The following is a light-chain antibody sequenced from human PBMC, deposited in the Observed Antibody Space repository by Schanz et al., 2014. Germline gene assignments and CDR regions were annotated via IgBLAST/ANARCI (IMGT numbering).Light chain of an antibody. CDR2: DVS. CDR3: SSYTSSSTPFV. CDR1: SSTVGNYNL. J-gene: IGLJ1*01. V-gene: IGLV2-14*02. Sequence: QSALTQPASVSGSPGQSITISCTGTSSTVGNYNLVSWYQQHPGKAPKLMIYDVSNRPSGVSNRFSGSKSGNTASLTISGLQAEDEADYYCSSYTSSSTPFVFGTGTKLTVL.